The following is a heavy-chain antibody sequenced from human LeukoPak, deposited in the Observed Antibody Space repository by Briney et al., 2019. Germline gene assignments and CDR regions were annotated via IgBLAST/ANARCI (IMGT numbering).Heavy chain of an antibody. CDR1: GYTFTGYY. V-gene: IGHV1-2*02. CDR2: INPNSGGT. J-gene: IGHJ4*02. Sequence: ASVKVSCKASGYTFTGYYMHWVRQAPGQGLEWMGWINPNSGGTNYAQKFQGRVTMTRDTSISTAYMELSRLRPDDTAVYYCARVVLLWFGESSFDYWGQGTLVTVSS. CDR3: ARVVLLWFGESSFDY. D-gene: IGHD3-10*01.